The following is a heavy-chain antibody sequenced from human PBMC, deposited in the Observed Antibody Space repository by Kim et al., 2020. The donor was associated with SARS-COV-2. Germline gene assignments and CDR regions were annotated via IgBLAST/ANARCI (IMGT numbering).Heavy chain of an antibody. Sequence: SLKSRVTISVDTSKNQFSLKLSSVTAADTAVYYCARGLVRGVIISLGFDYWGQGTLVTVSS. V-gene: IGHV4-31*02. D-gene: IGHD3-10*01. J-gene: IGHJ4*02. CDR3: ARGLVRGVIISLGFDY.